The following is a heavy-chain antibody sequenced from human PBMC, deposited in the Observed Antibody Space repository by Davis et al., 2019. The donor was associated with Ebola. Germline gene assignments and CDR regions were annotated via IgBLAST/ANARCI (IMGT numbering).Heavy chain of an antibody. CDR3: ARDSVTIWYFDL. D-gene: IGHD4-17*01. V-gene: IGHV3-30*03. J-gene: IGHJ2*01. CDR1: GFTFSSYG. CDR2: ISYDGSNK. Sequence: PSETLSLTCAASGFTFSSYGMHWVRQAPGKGLEWVAVISYDGSNKYYADSVKGRFTISRDNSKNTLYLQMNSLRAEDTAVYYCARDSVTIWYFDLWGRGTLVTVSS.